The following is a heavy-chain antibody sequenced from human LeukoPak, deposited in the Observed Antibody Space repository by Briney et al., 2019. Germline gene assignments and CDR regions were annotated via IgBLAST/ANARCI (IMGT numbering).Heavy chain of an antibody. J-gene: IGHJ4*02. CDR3: AKYTSGTYYRGLDQ. D-gene: IGHD3-10*01. Sequence: QPGESLLLSCGASGLTVSSYAMSWVRQAPGKGLEWVSTIIGTAGNTYYADSVKGRFTISRDDSKNTVYLQMNSLRAEDTAVYSCAKYTSGTYYRGLDQWGQGTLATVSS. CDR2: IIGTAGNT. V-gene: IGHV3-23*01. CDR1: GLTVSSYA.